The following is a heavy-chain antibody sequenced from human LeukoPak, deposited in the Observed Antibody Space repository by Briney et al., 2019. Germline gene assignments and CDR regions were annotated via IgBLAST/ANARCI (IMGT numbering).Heavy chain of an antibody. CDR3: ASGTIGKVVPAAIPYYYYYYMDV. D-gene: IGHD2-2*01. J-gene: IGHJ6*03. CDR1: GGSISSYY. Sequence: SETLSLTCTVSGGSISSYYWSWIRQPPGKGLEWIGYIYYSGNTNYNPSLKSRVTISVDTSKNQFSLKLSSVTAADTAVYYCASGTIGKVVPAAIPYYYYYYMDVWGKGTTVTVSS. V-gene: IGHV4-59*01. CDR2: IYYSGNT.